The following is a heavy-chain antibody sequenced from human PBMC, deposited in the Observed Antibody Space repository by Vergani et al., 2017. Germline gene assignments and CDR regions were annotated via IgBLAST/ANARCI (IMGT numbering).Heavy chain of an antibody. CDR3: ATPQSVTTGGMEV. Sequence: EVQLVQSGAEVKKPGATMKISCKVSGYTFPDHYMHWVKQAPGKGLEWMGIVDPEDGETIYAEKFKGRVTIAADTSTDTAHLELSSLRSEDTAVYYCATPQSVTTGGMEVWGQGTTVIVSS. CDR1: GYTFPDHY. J-gene: IGHJ6*02. D-gene: IGHD4-17*01. V-gene: IGHV1-69-2*01. CDR2: VDPEDGET.